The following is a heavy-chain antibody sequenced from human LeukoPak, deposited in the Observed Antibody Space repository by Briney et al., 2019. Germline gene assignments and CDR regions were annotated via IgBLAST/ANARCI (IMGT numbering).Heavy chain of an antibody. CDR1: GYTFTSYG. Sequence: ASVKVSCKASGYTFTSYGISWVRQAPGQGLEWMGWISAYNGNTNYAQKLQGRVTMTTDTSTSTAYMELRSLRSNDTAVYYRARVFSYCSSTSCYTQRSFDYWGQGTLVTVSS. J-gene: IGHJ4*02. CDR2: ISAYNGNT. D-gene: IGHD2-2*02. CDR3: ARVFSYCSSTSCYTQRSFDY. V-gene: IGHV1-18*01.